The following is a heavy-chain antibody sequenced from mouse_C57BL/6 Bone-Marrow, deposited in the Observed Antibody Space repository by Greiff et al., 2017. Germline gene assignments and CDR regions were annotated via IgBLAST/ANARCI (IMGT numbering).Heavy chain of an antibody. CDR2: IDPNSGGT. J-gene: IGHJ2*01. CDR1: GYTFTSYW. CDR3: ARAELYYSGSSYYFDY. D-gene: IGHD1-1*01. Sequence: VQLQQPGAELVKPGASVKLSCKASGYTFTSYWMHWVKQRPGRGLEWIGRIDPNSGGTKYNEQFKSKATLTVAKPSSPASMQLSSLTSEASAVYYDARAELYYSGSSYYFDYWGQGTTLTVAS. V-gene: IGHV1-72*01.